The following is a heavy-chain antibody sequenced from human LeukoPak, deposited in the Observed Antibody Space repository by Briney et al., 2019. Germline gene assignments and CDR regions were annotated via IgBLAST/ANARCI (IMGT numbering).Heavy chain of an antibody. J-gene: IGHJ3*02. CDR2: ISSSGSTI. Sequence: GGSLRLSCAASGFTFSDYYMSWIRQAPGKGLEWVSYISSSGSTIYYADSVRGRFTISRDNAKNSLYLQMNSLRAEDTAVYYCARAEIQGAFDIWGQGTMVTVSS. D-gene: IGHD5-24*01. CDR1: GFTFSDYY. V-gene: IGHV3-11*01. CDR3: ARAEIQGAFDI.